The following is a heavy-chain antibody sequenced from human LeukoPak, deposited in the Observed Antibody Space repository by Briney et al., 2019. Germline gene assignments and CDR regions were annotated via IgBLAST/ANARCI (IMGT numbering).Heavy chain of an antibody. D-gene: IGHD6-19*01. V-gene: IGHV1-24*01. CDR1: GYTHTELF. J-gene: IGHJ4*02. Sequence: GASVKVSSTVAGYTHTELFIDWGRQAPGKGLEWMGGFDPDTTEEIYAQRFQGRVTMTEDTSTDTAYMELSSLGSELRAEYYCAALAQYYYSGWQCYFEYWGQGTLVTVSS. CDR2: FDPDTTEE. CDR3: AALAQYYYSGWQCYFEY.